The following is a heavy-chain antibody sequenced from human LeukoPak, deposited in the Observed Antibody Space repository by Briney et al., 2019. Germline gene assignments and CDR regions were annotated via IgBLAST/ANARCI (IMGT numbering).Heavy chain of an antibody. Sequence: GGSLRLSCAASGFTFSSYAMSWVRQAPGKGLEWVSAISGSGGSTYYADSAKGRFTISRDNSKNTLYLQTNSLRAEDTAVYYCAEVGYSGSFDYWGQGTLVTVSS. J-gene: IGHJ4*02. CDR1: GFTFSSYA. CDR3: AEVGYSGSFDY. CDR2: ISGSGGST. D-gene: IGHD5-12*01. V-gene: IGHV3-23*01.